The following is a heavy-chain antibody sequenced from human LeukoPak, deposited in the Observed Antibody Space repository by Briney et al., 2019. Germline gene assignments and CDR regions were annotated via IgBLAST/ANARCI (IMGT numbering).Heavy chain of an antibody. CDR3: AGSVIVRATEFDS. D-gene: IGHD1-26*01. V-gene: IGHV1-18*01. Sequence: ASVKVSCKASGYTFTSYGFSWVRQAPGQGLEWMGWISTYNGNTNYAQKFQGRVTMTTEASTSTAYMELRSLRSDDTAVYYCAGSVIVRATEFDSWGLGTLVTVSS. CDR2: ISTYNGNT. CDR1: GYTFTSYG. J-gene: IGHJ4*02.